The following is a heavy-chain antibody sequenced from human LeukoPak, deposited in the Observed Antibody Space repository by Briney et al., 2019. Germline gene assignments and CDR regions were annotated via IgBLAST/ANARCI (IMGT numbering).Heavy chain of an antibody. D-gene: IGHD3-22*01. CDR2: INGGNGDA. Sequence: GASVKVSCKTSGYTFTSYGMHWVRQAPGQRLEWMGWINGGNGDAKYSQKFQGRVTIIRDTSASTAYMELSSLRSEDTAVYYCARVPLSVSSGNYYPHWGQGTLVTVSS. J-gene: IGHJ1*01. CDR3: ARVPLSVSSGNYYPH. V-gene: IGHV1-3*01. CDR1: GYTFTSYG.